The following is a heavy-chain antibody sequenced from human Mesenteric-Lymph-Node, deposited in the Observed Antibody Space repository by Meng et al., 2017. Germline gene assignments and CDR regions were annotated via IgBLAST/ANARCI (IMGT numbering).Heavy chain of an antibody. CDR1: GFTFSSHS. CDR2: ISSSSSYI. V-gene: IGHV3-21*01. J-gene: IGHJ6*02. Sequence: GESLKISCAASGFTFSSHSMNWVRQAPGKGLEWVSSISSSSSYIYYADSVKGRFTISRDNAKNSLYLQMNSLRAEDTAVYYCARDLLGYCSGGSCYFSPLYYYYGMDVWGQGTTVTVSS. CDR3: ARDLLGYCSGGSCYFSPLYYYYGMDV. D-gene: IGHD2-15*01.